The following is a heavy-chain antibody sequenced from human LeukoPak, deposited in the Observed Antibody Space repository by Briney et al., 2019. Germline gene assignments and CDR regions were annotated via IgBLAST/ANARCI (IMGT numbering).Heavy chain of an antibody. CDR2: ISSSSSYI. D-gene: IGHD1-26*01. V-gene: IGHV3-21*04. CDR1: GFTFSSYS. Sequence: GGSLRLSCAASGFTFSSYSMNWVRQAPGKGLEWVSSISSSSSYIYYADSVKGRFTISRDNAKNSLYLQMNSLRAEDRAVYFCAKENPVGGTNYFDYWGQGTLVTAAS. J-gene: IGHJ4*02. CDR3: AKENPVGGTNYFDY.